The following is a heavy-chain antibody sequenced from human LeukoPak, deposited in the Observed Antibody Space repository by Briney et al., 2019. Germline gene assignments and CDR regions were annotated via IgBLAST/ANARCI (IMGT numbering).Heavy chain of an antibody. Sequence: LTXXXXGGXXXSYYWXWIRQPPGKGLEWIGYIYYSGSTNYNPSLKSRVTISVDTSKNQFSLKLSPVTAADTAVYYCARDYRRSSGWYGFDYWGQGTLVTVSS. J-gene: IGHJ4*02. D-gene: IGHD6-19*01. CDR3: ARDYRRSSGWYGFDY. CDR1: GGXXXSYY. CDR2: IYYSGST. V-gene: IGHV4-59*01.